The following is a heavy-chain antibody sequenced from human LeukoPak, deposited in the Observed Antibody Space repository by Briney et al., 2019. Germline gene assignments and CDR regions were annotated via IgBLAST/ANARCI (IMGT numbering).Heavy chain of an antibody. D-gene: IGHD4-17*01. J-gene: IGHJ4*02. CDR3: ARDRYGDYACDY. V-gene: IGHV3-21*01. Sequence: GGSLRLSCAASGFTFSSYWMSWVRQAPGKGLEWVSSISSSSSYIYYADSVKGRFTISRDNAKNSLYLQMNSLRAEDTAVYYCARDRYGDYACDYWGQGTLVTVSS. CDR2: ISSSSSYI. CDR1: GFTFSSYW.